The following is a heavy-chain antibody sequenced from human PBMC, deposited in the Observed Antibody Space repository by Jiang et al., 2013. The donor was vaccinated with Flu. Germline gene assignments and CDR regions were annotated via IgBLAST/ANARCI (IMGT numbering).Heavy chain of an antibody. J-gene: IGHJ6*02. D-gene: IGHD5-12*01. CDR1: GDSVSRNSAA. V-gene: IGHV6-1*01. Sequence: SGDSVSRNSAAWNWIRQSPSRGLEWLGRTYYRSKWYNDYAVSVKSRITINPDTSKNQFSLQLNSVTPEDTAVYYCARGMAATITDYYYGMDVWGQGTTVTVSS. CDR3: ARGMAATITDYYYGMDV. CDR2: TYYRSKWYN.